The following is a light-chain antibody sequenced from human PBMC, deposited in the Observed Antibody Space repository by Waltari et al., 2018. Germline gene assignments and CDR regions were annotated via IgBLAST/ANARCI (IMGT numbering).Light chain of an antibody. V-gene: IGLV3-25*03. Sequence: SFALKQPPSVSVSPGQTARITCSADALSRQFAYWYRQRPGQAPLLLIYKDKERPLGIPDRIPGSSSGTTATLTISGVQAEDEADYFCQSSDSGGFVTFGDGTKLTV. CDR3: QSSDSGGFVT. CDR2: KDK. J-gene: IGLJ2*01. CDR1: ALSRQF.